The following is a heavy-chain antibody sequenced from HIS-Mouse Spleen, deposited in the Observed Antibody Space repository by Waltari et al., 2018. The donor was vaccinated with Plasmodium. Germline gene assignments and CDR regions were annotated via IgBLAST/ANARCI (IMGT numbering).Heavy chain of an antibody. CDR3: ARAVYSSSYFDY. V-gene: IGHV4-39*07. CDR1: GGSIRSSSYY. CDR2: IYYRGSI. J-gene: IGHJ4*02. Sequence: QLQLQESGPGLVKPSETLSLTCTVSGGSIRSSSYYWGWSRQPPGKGLGWCGSIYYRGSIYYNPSLKSRVTISVDTSKNQFSLKLSSVTAADTAVYYCARAVYSSSYFDYWGQGTLVTVSS. D-gene: IGHD6-6*01.